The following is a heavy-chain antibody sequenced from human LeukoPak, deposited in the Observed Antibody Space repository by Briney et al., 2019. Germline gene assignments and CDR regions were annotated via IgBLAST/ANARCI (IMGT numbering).Heavy chain of an antibody. CDR1: GGSFSGFY. CDR2: INHSGST. Sequence: SDTLSLTCAVYGGSFSGFYWHWIRQPPGKGLEWIGEINHSGSTKYNPSLKSRVTISVDTSKNQFSLRLTSVTAADTAVYYCALVVPAAILTDYWGRGTLVTVSS. CDR3: ALVVPAAILTDY. D-gene: IGHD2-2*02. J-gene: IGHJ4*02. V-gene: IGHV4-34*01.